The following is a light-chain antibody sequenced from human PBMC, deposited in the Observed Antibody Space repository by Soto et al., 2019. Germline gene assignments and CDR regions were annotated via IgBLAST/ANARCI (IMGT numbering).Light chain of an antibody. Sequence: EIVLTQSPATLSVSPGERATLSCRASQSISSNLAWYHQKPVQAXXXLXXGXSXRPTGIPARFRGSGSGTEFTLTISSLQSEDFGIYYCQHNNNWPLTFGQGTKVDIK. J-gene: IGKJ1*01. CDR2: GXS. V-gene: IGKV3-15*01. CDR1: QSISSN. CDR3: QHNNNWPLT.